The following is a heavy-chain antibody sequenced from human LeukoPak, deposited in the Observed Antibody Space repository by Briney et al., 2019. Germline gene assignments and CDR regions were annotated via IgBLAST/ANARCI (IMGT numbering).Heavy chain of an antibody. CDR2: IYYSGST. Sequence: PSETLSLTCTVSGGSISSSSYYWGWIRQPPGQGLEWVGSIYYSGSTYYNPSVKSRVTISVDTSKNQFSLKLSSVTAADTAVYFCARHIVATITGVDYWGQGTLVTVSS. D-gene: IGHD5-12*01. CDR3: ARHIVATITGVDY. V-gene: IGHV4-39*01. CDR1: GGSISSSSYY. J-gene: IGHJ4*02.